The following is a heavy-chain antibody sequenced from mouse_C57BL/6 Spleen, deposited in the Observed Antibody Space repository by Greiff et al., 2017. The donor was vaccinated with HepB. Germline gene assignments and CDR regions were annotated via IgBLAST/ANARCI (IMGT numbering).Heavy chain of an antibody. Sequence: EVMLVESGGDLVKPGGSLKLSCAASGFTFSSYGMSWVRQTPDKRLEWVATISSGGSYTYYPDSVKGRFTISRDNAKNTLYLQMSSLKSEDTAMYYCARHYYDYGWFAYWGQGTLVTVSA. V-gene: IGHV5-6*01. CDR3: ARHYYDYGWFAY. D-gene: IGHD2-4*01. J-gene: IGHJ3*01. CDR2: ISSGGSYT. CDR1: GFTFSSYG.